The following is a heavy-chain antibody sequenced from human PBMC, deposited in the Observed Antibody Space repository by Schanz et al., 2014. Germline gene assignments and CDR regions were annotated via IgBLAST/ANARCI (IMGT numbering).Heavy chain of an antibody. J-gene: IGHJ4*01. V-gene: IGHV3-11*05. CDR3: AREQIMAAAGLVDY. CDR1: GFTFSDYY. D-gene: IGHD6-13*01. CDR2: ISGTTTYT. Sequence: AQLLESGGGLVRPGGSLRLSCAASGFTFSDYYMSWIRQAPGKGLEWVSYISGTTTYTNYADSVKGRFTISRDNAKNSLYLQMNSLRAEDTAVYYCAREQIMAAAGLVDYWGHGTLVTVSS.